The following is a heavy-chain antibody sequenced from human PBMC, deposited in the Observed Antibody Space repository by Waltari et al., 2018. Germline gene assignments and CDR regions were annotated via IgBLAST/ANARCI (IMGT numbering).Heavy chain of an antibody. J-gene: IGHJ4*02. D-gene: IGHD6-13*01. CDR2: IYTSGST. Sequence: QVQLQESGPGLVKPSQTLSLTCTVSGGSISSGSYYWSWIRQPAGKGLEWIGRIYTSGSTNYNPSLKSRVTISVDTSKNQFSLKLSSVTAADTAVYYCATSGGYSSSRDYWGQGTLVTVSS. CDR3: ATSGGYSSSRDY. V-gene: IGHV4-61*02. CDR1: GGSISSGSYY.